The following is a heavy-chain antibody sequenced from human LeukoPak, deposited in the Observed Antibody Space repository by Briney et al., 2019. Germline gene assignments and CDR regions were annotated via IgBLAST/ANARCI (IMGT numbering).Heavy chain of an antibody. D-gene: IGHD1-26*01. V-gene: IGHV4-34*01. CDR3: AAGKDAFDI. J-gene: IGHJ3*02. Sequence: KPSETLSLTCALSGGSIKNYYWSWIRQPLGKGLEWIGEINHSGSTNYNPSLKSRVTISVDTSKNQFSLKLSSATAADTAVYYCAAGKDAFDIWGQGTMVTVSS. CDR1: GGSIKNYY. CDR2: INHSGST.